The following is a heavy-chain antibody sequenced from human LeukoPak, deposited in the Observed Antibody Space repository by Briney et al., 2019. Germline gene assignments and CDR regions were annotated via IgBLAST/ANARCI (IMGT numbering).Heavy chain of an antibody. D-gene: IGHD2-21*02. J-gene: IGHJ4*02. Sequence: GGSLRLPCVASGFTFSSYAMSWVRQAPGKGLEWVSAISGSGSSGGSTYYADSVKGRFTISRDNSKNTLYLQMNSLRAEDTAVYYCAKDLGVTYLNWGQGTLVTVSS. CDR2: ISGSGSSGGST. CDR1: GFTFSSYA. V-gene: IGHV3-23*01. CDR3: AKDLGVTYLN.